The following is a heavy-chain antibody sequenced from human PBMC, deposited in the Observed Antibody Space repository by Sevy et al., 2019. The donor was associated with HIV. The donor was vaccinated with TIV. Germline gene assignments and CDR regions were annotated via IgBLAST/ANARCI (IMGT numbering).Heavy chain of an antibody. D-gene: IGHD6-13*01. Sequence: GGSLRLSCTASGFTFSNFGMHWVRQVPGKWLEWVTFIRYDGSDKYYAASVKGRFTISRDDSKNTLYLQMDSLRPEDTAIYYCAKDLAGPGRRYFDFWGQGALVTVSS. J-gene: IGHJ4*02. CDR1: GFTFSNFG. V-gene: IGHV3-30*02. CDR3: AKDLAGPGRRYFDF. CDR2: IRYDGSDK.